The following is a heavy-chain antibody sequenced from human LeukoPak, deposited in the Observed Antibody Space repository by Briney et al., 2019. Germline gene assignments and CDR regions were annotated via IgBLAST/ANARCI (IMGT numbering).Heavy chain of an antibody. CDR3: AKEGYSYGFSAFDI. V-gene: IGHV3-23*01. CDR1: GFTFSNYA. Sequence: PGGSLRLSCAASGFTFSNYAMSWVRQAPGKGLEWVSAIHYSGGNTYYADSVKGRFTISRDNSKNTLYLQMNSLRAEDTAVYYCAKEGYSYGFSAFDIWGQGTMVTVSS. CDR2: IHYSGGNT. D-gene: IGHD5-18*01. J-gene: IGHJ3*02.